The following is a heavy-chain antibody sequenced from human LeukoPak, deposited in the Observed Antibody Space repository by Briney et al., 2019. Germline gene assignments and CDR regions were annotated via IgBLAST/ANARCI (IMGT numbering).Heavy chain of an antibody. D-gene: IGHD2-15*01. V-gene: IGHV3-30*18. CDR2: ISYDGSNK. CDR1: GFTFSSYG. J-gene: IGHJ5*02. Sequence: GGSLRLSCAASGFTFSSYGMHWVRQAPGKGLEWVAVISYDGSNKYYADSVKGRFTISRDNSTNTLYLQMNSLRAEDTAVYYCAKDYLLGYCSGGTCYIYNWFDPWGQGTLVTVSS. CDR3: AKDYLLGYCSGGTCYIYNWFDP.